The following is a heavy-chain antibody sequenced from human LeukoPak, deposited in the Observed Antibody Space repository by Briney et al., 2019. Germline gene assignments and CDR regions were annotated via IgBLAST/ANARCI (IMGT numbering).Heavy chain of an antibody. CDR1: GGTFSSYA. J-gene: IGHJ4*02. Sequence: SVKVSCKASGGTFSSYAISWVRQAPGQGLEWMGGIIPIFGTANYAQKFQGRVTITADESTSTAYMELSSLRSEDTAVYYCAELPAAGRNFDYWGQGTLVTVSS. CDR2: IIPIFGTA. V-gene: IGHV1-69*01. CDR3: AELPAAGRNFDY. D-gene: IGHD6-13*01.